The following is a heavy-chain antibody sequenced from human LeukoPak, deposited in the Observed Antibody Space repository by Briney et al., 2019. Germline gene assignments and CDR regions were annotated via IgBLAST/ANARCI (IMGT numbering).Heavy chain of an antibody. Sequence: SETLSLTCTVSGDSITNYYWSWIRQPPGKGLQWIGYSHSSGNTKYNPSLESRVTMSLDTSKKQFSLRLNSVAAADTAVYFCARGGYSSGYGPYYFDSWGQGTLVIVSS. J-gene: IGHJ4*02. CDR1: GDSITNYY. CDR2: SHSSGNT. CDR3: ARGGYSSGYGPYYFDS. V-gene: IGHV4-59*01. D-gene: IGHD5-18*01.